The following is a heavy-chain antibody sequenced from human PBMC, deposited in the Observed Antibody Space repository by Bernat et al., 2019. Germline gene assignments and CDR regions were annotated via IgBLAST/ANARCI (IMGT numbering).Heavy chain of an antibody. D-gene: IGHD2-21*02. J-gene: IGHJ4*02. Sequence: QVQLVQSGAEVKKPGSSVKVSCKASGGTFSSYAISWVRQAPGQGLEWMGGIIPIFGTANYAQKFQGRVTITSDESTSTAYMELSSLRSEDTAVYYCARDAPEYCGGDCYSDYWGQGTLVTVSS. CDR2: IIPIFGTA. CDR3: ARDAPEYCGGDCYSDY. V-gene: IGHV1-69*01. CDR1: GGTFSSYA.